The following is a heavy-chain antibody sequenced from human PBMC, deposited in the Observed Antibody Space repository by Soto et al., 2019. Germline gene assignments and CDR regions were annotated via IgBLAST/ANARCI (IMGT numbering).Heavy chain of an antibody. CDR1: GDSVFSNSAA. CDR3: ARDLSGFFQH. CDR2: TYYRSKWYN. J-gene: IGHJ1*01. V-gene: IGHV6-1*01. Sequence: PSQTLSLTCAISGDSVFSNSAAWNWIRQSPSRGLEWLGRTYYRSKWYNDYAGSVRSRITINPDTSKNQFSLHLNSVTPDDTAVYYRARDLSGFFQHWGLGTLVTVS. D-gene: IGHD3-3*02.